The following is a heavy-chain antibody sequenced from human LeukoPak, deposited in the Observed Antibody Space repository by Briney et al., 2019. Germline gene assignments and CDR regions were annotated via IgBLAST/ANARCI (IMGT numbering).Heavy chain of an antibody. CDR3: ARGGYLGFGELFRRFYYYYYGMDV. CDR2: MNPNSGNT. Sequence: ASVKVSCKASGYTFTSYDINWVRQATGQGLEWMGWMNPNSGNTGYAQKFQGRVTMTRNTSISTAYMELSSLRSEDTAVYYCARGGYLGFGELFRRFYYYYYGMDVWGQGTTVTVSS. V-gene: IGHV1-8*01. D-gene: IGHD3-10*01. J-gene: IGHJ6*02. CDR1: GYTFTSYD.